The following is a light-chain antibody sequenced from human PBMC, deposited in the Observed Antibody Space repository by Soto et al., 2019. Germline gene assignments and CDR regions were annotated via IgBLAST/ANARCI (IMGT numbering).Light chain of an antibody. CDR1: QSVSSY. CDR2: DAS. CDR3: QQRSNWPPGST. J-gene: IGKJ5*01. Sequence: EIVLTQSPATPSLSPGERATLSCRASQSVSSYLAWYQQKPGQAPRLLIYDASNRATGIPARFSGSGSGTDFTLTISSLEPEDFAVYYCQQRSNWPPGSTFGQGTRLEIK. V-gene: IGKV3-11*01.